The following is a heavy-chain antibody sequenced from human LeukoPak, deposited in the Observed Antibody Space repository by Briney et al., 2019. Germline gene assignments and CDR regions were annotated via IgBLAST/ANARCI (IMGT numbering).Heavy chain of an antibody. V-gene: IGHV3-7*01. CDR1: GFTFSSYW. D-gene: IGHD2-2*01. CDR2: IKQDGSEK. J-gene: IGHJ4*02. CDR3: AKDARGYCSSTSCSPFDY. Sequence: GGSLRLSCAASGFTFSSYWMSWVRQAPGKGLEWVANIKQDGSEKYYVDSVKGRFTISRDNAKNSLYLQMNSLRAEDTAVYYCAKDARGYCSSTSCSPFDYWGQGTLVTVSS.